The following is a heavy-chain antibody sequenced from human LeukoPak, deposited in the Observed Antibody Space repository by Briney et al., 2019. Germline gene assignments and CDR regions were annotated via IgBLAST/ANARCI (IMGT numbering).Heavy chain of an antibody. J-gene: IGHJ4*02. CDR1: GYTFTSYA. CDR3: ARDPAANDYVWGSYRLDY. D-gene: IGHD3-16*02. Sequence: ASVKVSCKASGYTFTSYAMNWVRQAPGQGLEWMGWINTNTGNPTYAQGFTGRFVFSLDTSVSAAYLQISSLKAEDTAVYYCARDPAANDYVWGSYRLDYWGQGTLVTVSS. CDR2: INTNTGNP. V-gene: IGHV7-4-1*02.